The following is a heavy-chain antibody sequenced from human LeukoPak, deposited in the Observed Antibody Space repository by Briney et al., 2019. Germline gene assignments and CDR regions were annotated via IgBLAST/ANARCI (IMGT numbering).Heavy chain of an antibody. CDR3: ARVRTTDVYDAFDI. D-gene: IGHD1-7*01. CDR1: GFTFSSYG. Sequence: GRSLRLSCAASGFTFSSYGMHWVRQAPGKGLEWVAVISYDGSNKYYADSVKGRFTISRDNSKNTLYLQMNSLRAEDTAVYYCARVRTTDVYDAFDIWGQGIMVTVSS. CDR2: ISYDGSNK. V-gene: IGHV3-30*03. J-gene: IGHJ3*02.